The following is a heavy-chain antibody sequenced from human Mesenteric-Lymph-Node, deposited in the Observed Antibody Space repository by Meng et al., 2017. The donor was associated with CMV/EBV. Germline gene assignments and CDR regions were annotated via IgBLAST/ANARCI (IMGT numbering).Heavy chain of an antibody. J-gene: IGHJ4*02. CDR3: ARLVVPAATPNSIDY. D-gene: IGHD2-2*01. V-gene: IGHV1-18*01. CDR1: GYDFTSYG. Sequence: SGYDFTSYGISWVRQAPGQGLEWMGWISAYNGNTNYAQKLQGRVTMTTDTSTSTAYMELRSLRSDDTAVYYCARLVVPAATPNSIDYWGQGTLVTVSS. CDR2: ISAYNGNT.